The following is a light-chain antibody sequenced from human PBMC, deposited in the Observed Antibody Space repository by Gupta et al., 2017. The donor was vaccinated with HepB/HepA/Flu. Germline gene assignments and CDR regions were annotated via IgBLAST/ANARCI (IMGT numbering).Light chain of an antibody. Sequence: QSALTQPLSASGSPGHSVTFTCTGTSSDVGGYNCVSWYHQHPGKAPKLMIYEISKRPSGVPDRFSGSTSGTTASVTVSGLQAEEEADYYCSSYAGSNNLVFGGGNKLTVL. CDR1: SSDVGGYNC. J-gene: IGLJ2*01. V-gene: IGLV2-8*01. CDR2: EIS. CDR3: SSYAGSNNLV.